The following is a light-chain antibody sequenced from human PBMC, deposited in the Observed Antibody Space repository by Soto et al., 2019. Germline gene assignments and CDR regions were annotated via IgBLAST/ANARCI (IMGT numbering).Light chain of an antibody. Sequence: EIVFTQSPSTLSLSPPERATLSCRASQSVSSYLAWYQQKPGQAPRLIIYDASNRATGIPARFSGSGSGTDFTLTISSLEPEDFAVYYCQQRSNWPPITFGQGTRLEIK. CDR2: DAS. V-gene: IGKV3-11*01. CDR3: QQRSNWPPIT. J-gene: IGKJ5*01. CDR1: QSVSSY.